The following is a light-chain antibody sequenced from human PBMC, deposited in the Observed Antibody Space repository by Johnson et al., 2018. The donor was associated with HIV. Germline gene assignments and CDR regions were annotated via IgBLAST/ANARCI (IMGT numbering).Light chain of an antibody. CDR3: GTWDSSLTASV. CDR2: ENN. Sequence: QSALTQPPSVSAAPGQKVTISCSGSSSNIGNNYVSWYQQLPGTAPKLLIYENNKRPSGIPDRFSGSKSGTSATLGITGLQTGDEAYYYCGTWDSSLTASVFGTGTKVTVL. CDR1: SSNIGNNY. V-gene: IGLV1-51*02. J-gene: IGLJ1*01.